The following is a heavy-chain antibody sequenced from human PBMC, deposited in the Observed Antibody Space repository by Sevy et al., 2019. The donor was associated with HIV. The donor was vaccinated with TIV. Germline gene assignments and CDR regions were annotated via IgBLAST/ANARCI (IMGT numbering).Heavy chain of an antibody. J-gene: IGHJ3*02. CDR2: IYSGGST. CDR3: ARGGFYSHDAFDI. CDR1: GFTVSSNY. D-gene: IGHD4-4*01. V-gene: IGHV3-66*01. Sequence: GGSLRLSCAASGFTVSSNYMSWVRQAPGKGLEWVSVIYSGGSTYYADSVKGRFSISRDNSKNTLYLQMNSLRAEDTAVYYCARGGFYSHDAFDIWGQGTMVTVS.